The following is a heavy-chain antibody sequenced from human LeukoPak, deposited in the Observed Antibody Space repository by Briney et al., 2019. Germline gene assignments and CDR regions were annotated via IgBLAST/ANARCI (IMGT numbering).Heavy chain of an antibody. CDR3: AIGLGDYYYYMDV. V-gene: IGHV1-2*02. CDR1: GYTFTGYY. D-gene: IGHD3-16*01. CDR2: INPNSGGT. J-gene: IGHJ6*03. Sequence: VASVKVACLVAGYTFTGYYMQWVRQVARHVSEWMGWINPNSGGTNYAQKLQGRVTMTRDTSISTAYMELSRLRSDDTAVYYCAIGLGDYYYYMDVWGKGTTVTVSS.